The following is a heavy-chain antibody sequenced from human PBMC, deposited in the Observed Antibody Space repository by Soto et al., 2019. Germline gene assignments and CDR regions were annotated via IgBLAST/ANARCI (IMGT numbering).Heavy chain of an antibody. D-gene: IGHD6-19*01. Sequence: QVQLVQSGAEVKKPGASVKVSCKASGYTFTSYAMHWVRQAPGQRLEWMGWINAGNGNTKYSQKFQGRVTITRDTSARTAYMELSSLRSEDTAVYYCAREWGSVAGIHPYFDYWGQGTLVTVSS. J-gene: IGHJ4*02. V-gene: IGHV1-3*01. CDR3: AREWGSVAGIHPYFDY. CDR2: INAGNGNT. CDR1: GYTFTSYA.